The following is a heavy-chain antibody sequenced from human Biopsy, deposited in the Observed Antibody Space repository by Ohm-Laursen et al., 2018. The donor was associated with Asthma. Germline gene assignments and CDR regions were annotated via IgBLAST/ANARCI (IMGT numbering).Heavy chain of an antibody. CDR3: ARSYDTDSYPVLVLDY. CDR2: ILTKFDIT. J-gene: IGHJ4*02. D-gene: IGHD3-22*01. CDR1: GGMFGNYA. Sequence: VKISCKASGGMFGNYAISWVRQAPGHGLEWMGTILTKFDITSYAEKFQGRVTITADKSTSTTYMELSRLRSEDTAVYYCARSYDTDSYPVLVLDYWGQGTLVTVSS. V-gene: IGHV1-69*10.